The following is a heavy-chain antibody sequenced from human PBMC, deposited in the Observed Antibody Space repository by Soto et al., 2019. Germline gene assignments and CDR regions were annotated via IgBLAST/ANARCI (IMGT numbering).Heavy chain of an antibody. CDR2: ISWNSGSI. V-gene: IGHV3-9*01. CDR1: GFTFDDYA. D-gene: IGHD1-26*01. J-gene: IGHJ4*02. CDR3: AKDSGLGGSDY. Sequence: EVQLVESGGGLVQPGRSLRLSCAASGFTFDDYAMHWVRQAPGKGLEWFSGISWNSGSIGYADSVKGRFTISRDNAKNSLYLQMNSLRAEDTALYYCAKDSGLGGSDYWGQGTLVTVSS.